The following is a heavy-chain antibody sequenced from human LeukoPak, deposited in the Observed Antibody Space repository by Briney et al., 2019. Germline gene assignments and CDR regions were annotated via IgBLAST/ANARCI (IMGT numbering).Heavy chain of an antibody. V-gene: IGHV3-23*01. D-gene: IGHD3-3*01. CDR3: AKGRYDFWSGFLDY. CDR2: ISGSGGST. Sequence: GGSLTFSCAASGFTFSSYALSWVRPAQGKGLVWVSAISGSGGSTYYADSVKGRFTISRDNSKNTLYLQMNSLRAEDTAVYYCAKGRYDFWSGFLDYWGQGTLVTVSS. CDR1: GFTFSSYA. J-gene: IGHJ4*02.